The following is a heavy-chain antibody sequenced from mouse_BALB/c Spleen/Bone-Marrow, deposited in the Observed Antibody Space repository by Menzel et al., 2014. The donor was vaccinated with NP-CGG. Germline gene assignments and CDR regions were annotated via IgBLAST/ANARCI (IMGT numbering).Heavy chain of an antibody. Sequence: EVQVVESGRGLVQPGESLNLSCAASGFTFSSYGMSWVRRTPDKRLELVATINSNGGSTYYSGSVKGRFTISRDKAKNPLYLQMSSLNSEDRARYYCARVWYFDYWGQGTSLTVSS. CDR2: INSNGGST. V-gene: IGHV5-6-3*01. CDR1: GFTFSSYG. CDR3: ARVWYFDY. J-gene: IGHJ2*03.